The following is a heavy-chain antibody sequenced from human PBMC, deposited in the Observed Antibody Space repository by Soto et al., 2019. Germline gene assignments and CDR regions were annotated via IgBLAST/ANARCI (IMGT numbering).Heavy chain of an antibody. Sequence: QVQLVQSGAEVKKPGSSVKVSCKASGGTFSSYAISWVRQAPGQGLEWMGGIIPIFGTANYAQKLQRRVTITADESTSTAYMELSSLRSEDTAVYYCASAKDWNYQSDYWGQGTLVTVSS. CDR1: GGTFSSYA. CDR3: ASAKDWNYQSDY. CDR2: IIPIFGTA. V-gene: IGHV1-69*01. J-gene: IGHJ4*02. D-gene: IGHD1-7*01.